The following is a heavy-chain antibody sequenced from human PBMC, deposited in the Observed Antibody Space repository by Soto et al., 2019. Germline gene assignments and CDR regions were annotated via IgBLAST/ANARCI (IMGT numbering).Heavy chain of an antibody. Sequence: PSETLSLTCTVSGDSISSSGYYWTWIRQHPGKGLEWIGYIHHGGSTYYNPSLKSRPTISVETSRNQFSLKLSSVTAADTAVYYCARALYYHDSNGYPFDSWGQGTLVTVSS. CDR1: GDSISSSGYY. V-gene: IGHV4-31*03. CDR2: IHHGGST. D-gene: IGHD3-22*01. J-gene: IGHJ4*02. CDR3: ARALYYHDSNGYPFDS.